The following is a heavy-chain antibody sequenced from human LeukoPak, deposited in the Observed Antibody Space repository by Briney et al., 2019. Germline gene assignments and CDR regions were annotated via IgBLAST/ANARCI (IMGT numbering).Heavy chain of an antibody. CDR1: GYSFDRYG. D-gene: IGHD3-22*01. J-gene: IGHJ3*02. CDR3: ARDFLSYDGSENHFEDTFDI. Sequence: ASVKVSCKAPGYSFDRYGISWVRQAPGQGLEWLGWIGAFNGNTNYAQNLQGRVTMTADTSTTTAYMELRSLSSDDTAVYYCARDFLSYDGSENHFEDTFDIWGQGTMVTVSS. CDR2: IGAFNGNT. V-gene: IGHV1-18*01.